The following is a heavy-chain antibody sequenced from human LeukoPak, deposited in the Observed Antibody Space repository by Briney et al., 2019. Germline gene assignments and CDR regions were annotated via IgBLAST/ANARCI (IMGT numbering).Heavy chain of an antibody. CDR3: ARDHGDSSGYTPSAYYYYGMDV. CDR2: IIPISGTA. V-gene: IGHV1-69*01. D-gene: IGHD3-22*01. CDR1: GGTFSSYA. Sequence: ASVKVSCKASGGTFSSYAISWVRQAPGQGLEWMGGIIPISGTANYAQKFQGRVTITADESTSTAYMELSSLRSEDTAVYYCARDHGDSSGYTPSAYYYYGMDVWGQGTTVTVSS. J-gene: IGHJ6*02.